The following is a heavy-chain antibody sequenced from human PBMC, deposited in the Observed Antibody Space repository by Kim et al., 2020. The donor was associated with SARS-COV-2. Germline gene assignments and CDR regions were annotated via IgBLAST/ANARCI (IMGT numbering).Heavy chain of an antibody. D-gene: IGHD3-9*01. Sequence: GGSLRLSCAASGFTFSSYAMSWVRQAPGKGLEWVSAISGSGGSTYYADSVKGRFTISRDNSKNTLYLQMNSLRAEDTAVYYCAKDWGEYYDILTGRDYWGQGTLVTVSS. CDR3: AKDWGEYYDILTGRDY. CDR1: GFTFSSYA. V-gene: IGHV3-23*01. J-gene: IGHJ4*02. CDR2: ISGSGGST.